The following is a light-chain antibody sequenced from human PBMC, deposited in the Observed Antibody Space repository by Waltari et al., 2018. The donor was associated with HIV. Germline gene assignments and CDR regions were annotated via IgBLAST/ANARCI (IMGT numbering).Light chain of an antibody. CDR3: STWDNSLSHWV. V-gene: IGLV1-47*01. J-gene: IGLJ3*02. Sequence: QSVVTQPPSASGNPGQNLSISCSGDISNLGGNFVYWYQQRPGTAPRLLIYRNDQRPSGVPDRFSGSKSATSASLAISGLRSEDEGDYHCSTWDNSLSHWVFGGGTKVTVL. CDR2: RND. CDR1: ISNLGGNF.